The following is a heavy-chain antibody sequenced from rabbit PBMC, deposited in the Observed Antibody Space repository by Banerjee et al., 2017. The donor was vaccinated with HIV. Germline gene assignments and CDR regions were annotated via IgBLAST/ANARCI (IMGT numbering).Heavy chain of an antibody. J-gene: IGHJ4*01. V-gene: IGHV1S40*01. CDR1: GLDFSSSYW. CDR2: INTISGDT. D-gene: IGHD1-1*01. CDR3: ARDGASGYNFNL. Sequence: QSLEESGGDLVKPGASLTLTCTASGLDFSSSYWICWVRQAPGKGLEWIACINTISGDTVYATWAKGRFTISKASWTTVTLQMTSLTAADTATYFCARDGASGYNFNLWGPGTLVTVS.